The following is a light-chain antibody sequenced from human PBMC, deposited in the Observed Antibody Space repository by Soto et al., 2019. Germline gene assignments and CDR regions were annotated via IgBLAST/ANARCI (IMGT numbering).Light chain of an antibody. CDR2: VAS. CDR3: QQYGSAPKT. CDR1: QSVSSSY. Sequence: EIVLTQSPGTLSLSPGERATLSCRASQSVSSSYLAWYQQKPGQAPRLLIYVASSRATGIPDRFSGSGSGTDFTLNISRLETEDFAVYYCQQYGSAPKTFGQGTKLEIK. J-gene: IGKJ2*01. V-gene: IGKV3-20*01.